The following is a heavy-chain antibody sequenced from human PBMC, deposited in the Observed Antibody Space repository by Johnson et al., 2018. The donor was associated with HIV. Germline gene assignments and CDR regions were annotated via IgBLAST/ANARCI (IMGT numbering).Heavy chain of an antibody. D-gene: IGHD2-15*01. CDR3: ARGGCSGGSCYSHDAFDI. V-gene: IGHV3-30-3*01. J-gene: IGHJ3*02. CDR1: GFIFSGFG. Sequence: QVQLVESGGGVVRPGRPLRLSCAASGFIFSGFGLHWVRQAPGKGLEWLASISYDGSNKYYADSVKGRFTISRDNSKNTLYLQMNSLRAEDTAVYYCARGGCSGGSCYSHDAFDIWGQGTMVTVSA. CDR2: ISYDGSNK.